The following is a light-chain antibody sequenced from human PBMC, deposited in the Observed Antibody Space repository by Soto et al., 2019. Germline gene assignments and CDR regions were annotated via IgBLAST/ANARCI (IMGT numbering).Light chain of an antibody. CDR1: QTVSSSY. CDR2: GAS. V-gene: IGKV3-20*01. CDR3: QQYGRSPIT. Sequence: EVVMTQSPATLSVSLGDRATLSCRASQTVSSSYLAWYQQKPGQAPRLLIYGASSRATGIPDRFSGSGSGTDFTLTISRLETEDFAVYYCQQYGRSPITFGQGGRPENK. J-gene: IGKJ5*01.